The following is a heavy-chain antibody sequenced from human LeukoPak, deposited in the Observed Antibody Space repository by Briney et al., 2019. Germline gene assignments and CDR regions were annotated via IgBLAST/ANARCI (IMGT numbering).Heavy chain of an antibody. CDR3: ARDRVGYYDSSGRRGYFQH. CDR1: GYTFTSYY. J-gene: IGHJ1*01. D-gene: IGHD3-22*01. Sequence: ASVKVSCKASGYTFTSYYMHWVRQAPGQGLEWMGIINPSGGSTSYAQKFQGRVTMTRDTSTSTVYMELSSLRSEDTAVYYCARDRVGYYDSSGRRGYFQHWGQGTLVTVSS. V-gene: IGHV1-46*01. CDR2: INPSGGST.